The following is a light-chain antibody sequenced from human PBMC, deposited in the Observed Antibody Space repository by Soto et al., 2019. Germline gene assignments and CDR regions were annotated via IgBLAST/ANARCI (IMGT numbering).Light chain of an antibody. V-gene: IGLV2-14*01. CDR3: SSYTGSSTYGV. J-gene: IGLJ2*01. CDR1: SSDVGGYND. Sequence: QSALPQPASVSGSPGQSITISCTGTSSDVGGYNDVSWYQQHPGKAPKLMIYDVNNRASGVSNRFSGSKSGNTASLTISGLQADDEADYYCSSYTGSSTYGVFGGGTKLTVL. CDR2: DVN.